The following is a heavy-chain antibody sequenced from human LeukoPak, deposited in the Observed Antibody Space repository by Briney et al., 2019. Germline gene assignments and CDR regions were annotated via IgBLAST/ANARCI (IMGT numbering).Heavy chain of an antibody. CDR1: GYTFTGYY. CDR2: INPNSGGT. Sequence: GASVKVSCKASGYTFTGYYMHWVRQAPGQGLEWMGWINPNSGGTNYAQKFQGRVTMTRDTSISTAYMELSRLRSDDTAVYYCARVLSGSSAVFDYWGQGTLVTVSS. V-gene: IGHV1-2*02. J-gene: IGHJ4*02. D-gene: IGHD3-10*01. CDR3: ARVLSGSSAVFDY.